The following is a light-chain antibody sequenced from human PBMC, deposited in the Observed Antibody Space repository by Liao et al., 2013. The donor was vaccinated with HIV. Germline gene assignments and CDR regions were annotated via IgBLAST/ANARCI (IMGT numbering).Light chain of an antibody. J-gene: IGLJ2*01. Sequence: SYELTQPPSVSVSPGQTATITCSGDKLGNKYVCWYQQKPGQSPVLVIYQDNKRHSGIPERFSGSNSGNTATLTISGTQAMDEADYYCQAWDSNSVVFGGGTKLTVL. V-gene: IGLV3-1*01. CDR2: QDN. CDR3: QAWDSNSVV. CDR1: KLGNKY.